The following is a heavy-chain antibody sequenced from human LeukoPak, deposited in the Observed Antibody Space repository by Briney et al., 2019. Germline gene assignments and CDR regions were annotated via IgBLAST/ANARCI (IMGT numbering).Heavy chain of an antibody. D-gene: IGHD4-11*01. J-gene: IGHJ2*01. CDR1: GFTFSSYG. CDR2: IRYDGSNK. Sequence: GGSLRLSCAASGFTFSSYGMHWVRQAPGKGLEWVAFIRYDGSNKYYADSVKGRFTISRDNSKNTLYLQMNSLRAEDTAVYYCAKGLDYSLWYFDLWGRGTLVTVSS. V-gene: IGHV3-30*02. CDR3: AKGLDYSLWYFDL.